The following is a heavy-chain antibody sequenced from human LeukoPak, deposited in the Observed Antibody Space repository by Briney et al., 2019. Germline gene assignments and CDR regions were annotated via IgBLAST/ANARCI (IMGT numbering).Heavy chain of an antibody. J-gene: IGHJ3*02. CDR3: ARDEHDYVWGSYRYTSTRAFDI. D-gene: IGHD3-16*02. CDR1: GGSISSGDYY. V-gene: IGHV4-30-4*08. CDR2: IYYSGST. Sequence: SETLSLTCTVSGGSISSGDYYWSWIRQPPGKGLEWIVYIYYSGSTYYNPSLKSRVTISVDTSKNQFSLKLSSVTAADTAVYYCARDEHDYVWGSYRYTSTRAFDIWGQGTMVTVSS.